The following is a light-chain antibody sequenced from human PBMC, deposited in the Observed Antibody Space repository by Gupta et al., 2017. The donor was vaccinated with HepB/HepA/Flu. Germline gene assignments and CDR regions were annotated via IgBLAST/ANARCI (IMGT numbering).Light chain of an antibody. Sequence: EIVMTQSPATLSLSPGERATLSCRASQSVSSSYLSWYQQKPGQAPRLLIYGASTRATGIPARFSGSGSGTDFTLTISSLQPEDFAVYYCQQTLTFGGGTKVEIK. CDR3: QQTLT. J-gene: IGKJ4*01. CDR2: GAS. V-gene: IGKV3/OR2-268*02. CDR1: QSVSSSY.